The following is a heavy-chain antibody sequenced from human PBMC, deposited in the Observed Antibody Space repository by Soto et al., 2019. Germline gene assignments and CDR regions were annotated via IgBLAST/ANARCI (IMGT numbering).Heavy chain of an antibody. D-gene: IGHD2-15*01. Sequence: SETLSLTCTVSGGSISSGGYYWSWIRQHPGKGLEWIGYIYYSGSTYYNPSLKSRVTISVDTSKNQFSLKLRSVTAADTAVYYGARVDPGVGVVAATSDADSDLWVWGQGTLVTVSS. CDR1: GGSISSGGYY. CDR3: ARVDPGVGVVAATSDADSDLWV. V-gene: IGHV4-31*03. CDR2: IYYSGST. J-gene: IGHJ4*02.